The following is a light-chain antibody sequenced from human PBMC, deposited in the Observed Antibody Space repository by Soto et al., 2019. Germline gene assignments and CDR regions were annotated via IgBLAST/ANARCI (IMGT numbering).Light chain of an antibody. CDR1: QSVSSS. J-gene: IGKJ4*01. Sequence: MTQSPATLSLSPGERATLSCRASQSVSSSLAWYQQKPGQVPRLLIYDASTRATGIPARFSGSGSGTEFTLSISSLQSEDFAVYYCQQYNNWPPLTFGGGTKVEIK. CDR2: DAS. CDR3: QQYNNWPPLT. V-gene: IGKV3-15*01.